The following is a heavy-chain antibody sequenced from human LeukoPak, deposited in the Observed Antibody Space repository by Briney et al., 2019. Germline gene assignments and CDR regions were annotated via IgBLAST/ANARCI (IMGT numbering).Heavy chain of an antibody. CDR3: ARQAAMGRSGDY. J-gene: IGHJ4*02. V-gene: IGHV5-51*01. CDR2: IDPSDSET. Sequence: GESLKISCKASGYSFTSYWIGWVRQMPGKGLEWMGIIDPSDSETRYTPSFQGQVTISVDKSLTTAYLQWNSLKASDTAMYYCARQAAMGRSGDYWGQGTLVTVSS. D-gene: IGHD7-27*01. CDR1: GYSFTSYW.